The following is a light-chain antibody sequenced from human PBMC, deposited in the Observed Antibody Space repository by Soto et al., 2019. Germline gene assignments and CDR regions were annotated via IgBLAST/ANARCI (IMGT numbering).Light chain of an antibody. CDR3: QQYHSYMLT. J-gene: IGKJ4*01. CDR1: QSISNW. V-gene: IGKV1-5*01. Sequence: DIQMTQSPSTLSASVGDRVTITCRASQSISNWLAWYQQKPGKAPDLLIYDVSTLESGVPSRFSGSGSGTEFTLTISSLQPDDFATYYCQQYHSYMLTFGGGTKVDIK. CDR2: DVS.